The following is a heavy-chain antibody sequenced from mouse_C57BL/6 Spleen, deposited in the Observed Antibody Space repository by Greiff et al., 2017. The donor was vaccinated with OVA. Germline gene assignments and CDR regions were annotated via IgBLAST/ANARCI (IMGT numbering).Heavy chain of an antibody. J-gene: IGHJ2*01. CDR2: ISSGGSYT. V-gene: IGHV5-6*01. CDR1: GFTFSSYG. Sequence: EVKLVESGGDLVKPGGSLKLSCAASGFTFSSYGMSWVRQTPDKRLEWVATISSGGSYTYYPDSVKGRFTISRDNAKNTLYLQLSSLKSEDTAMYYCARQGYDGYYNFDNWGQGTTHTVSA. D-gene: IGHD2-3*01. CDR3: ARQGYDGYYNFDN.